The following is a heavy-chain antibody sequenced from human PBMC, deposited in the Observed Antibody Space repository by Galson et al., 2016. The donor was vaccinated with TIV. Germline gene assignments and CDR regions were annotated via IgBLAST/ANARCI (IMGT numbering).Heavy chain of an antibody. CDR1: GDSVSSDSAA. CDR2: TYYRSKWYN. V-gene: IGHV6-1*01. Sequence: CAISGDSVSSDSAAWNWIRQSPSRGLEWLGRTYYRSKWYNDYAVAVKSRITITPDTSKNQFSLQLTSVTPEDTAVYYCVRATPSVFGVVMTLDYWGQGTLVTVSS. D-gene: IGHD3-3*01. J-gene: IGHJ4*02. CDR3: VRATPSVFGVVMTLDY.